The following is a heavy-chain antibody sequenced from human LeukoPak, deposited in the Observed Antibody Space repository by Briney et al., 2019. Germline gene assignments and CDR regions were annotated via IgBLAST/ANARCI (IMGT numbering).Heavy chain of an antibody. CDR3: TTSEVLLWFGELLPEYGMDV. CDR1: GFTFNKAW. Sequence: GGSLRLSCAASGFTFNKAWMSWVRLAPGKGLEWVGRIKNKGDGGTTDYAAPVKGRFTVSRDDSKNTLYLQMNSLKTEDTAVYYCTTSEVLLWFGELLPEYGMDVWGQGTTASVSS. V-gene: IGHV3-15*01. CDR2: IKNKGDGGTT. D-gene: IGHD3-10*01. J-gene: IGHJ6*02.